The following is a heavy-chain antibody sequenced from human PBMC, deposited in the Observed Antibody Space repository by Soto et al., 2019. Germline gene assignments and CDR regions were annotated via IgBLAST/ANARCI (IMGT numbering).Heavy chain of an antibody. CDR2: IYYSGST. Sequence: PSETLSLTCTVSGGSISSGGYYWSWIRQHPGKGLEWIGYIYYSGSTYYNPSLKSRVTISVDTSKNQFSLKLSSVTAADTAVYYCAQAAAGAGWFDPWGQGTLVTVSS. V-gene: IGHV4-31*03. J-gene: IGHJ5*02. D-gene: IGHD6-13*01. CDR3: AQAAAGAGWFDP. CDR1: GGSISSGGYY.